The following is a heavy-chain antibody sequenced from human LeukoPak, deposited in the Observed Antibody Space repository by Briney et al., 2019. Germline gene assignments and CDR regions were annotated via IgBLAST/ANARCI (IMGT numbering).Heavy chain of an antibody. CDR3: ARRYYYGAGTGV. CDR2: IYYSGST. D-gene: IGHD3-10*01. Sequence: SETLSLTCTVSGGSISSYYWSWIRQPPGKGLEWIGYIYYSGSTNYNPSLKSRVTISVDTSKNQFSLKLSSVTAADTAVYYCARRYYYGAGTGVLGKRTTVTVSS. V-gene: IGHV4-59*01. J-gene: IGHJ6*04. CDR1: GGSISSYY.